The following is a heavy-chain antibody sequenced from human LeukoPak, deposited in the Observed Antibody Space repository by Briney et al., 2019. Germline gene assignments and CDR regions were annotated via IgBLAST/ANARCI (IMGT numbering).Heavy chain of an antibody. CDR3: VRAYGSGSYPPLFDY. Sequence: SETLSLTCTVSGGSISSHYWSWIRQPPGKGLEWIGYIYYSGSTNYNPSLKSRVTISVDTSKNQFSLKLSSVTAADTAVYYCVRAYGSGSYPPLFDYWGQGSLVTVSS. CDR1: GGSISSHY. V-gene: IGHV4-59*11. D-gene: IGHD3-10*01. J-gene: IGHJ4*02. CDR2: IYYSGST.